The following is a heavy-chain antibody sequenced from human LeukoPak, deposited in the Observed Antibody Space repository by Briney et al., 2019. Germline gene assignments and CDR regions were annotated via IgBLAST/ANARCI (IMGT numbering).Heavy chain of an antibody. CDR1: GVTVSNTW. CDR2: FTSRSAGGTI. CDR3: TTGGGTMDF. Sequence: GESLRLSCTASGVTVSNTWMSWVRQAPGKGLEWVGLFTSRSAGGTIHYAAPVQGRFTILAEDSKNTWYLQMNGLRIEDTGIYYCTTGGGTMDFWGQGTLVTVSS. J-gene: IGHJ4*02. D-gene: IGHD2-15*01. V-gene: IGHV3-15*01.